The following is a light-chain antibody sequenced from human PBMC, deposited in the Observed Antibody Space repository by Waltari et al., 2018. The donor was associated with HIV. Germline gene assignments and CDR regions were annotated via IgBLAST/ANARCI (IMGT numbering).Light chain of an antibody. J-gene: IGLJ3*02. Sequence: QSALTQPASVSGSPGQSVTISSTGTSSNVEGYNLFSWYQHHPDNAPTLVLFDANTRPSGIPFLFSASKSGNTSSLTISGLQPEDEADYYCCSYMSGSTLVFGGGTKVIV. CDR1: SSNVEGYNL. CDR3: CSYMSGSTLV. V-gene: IGLV2-14*02. CDR2: DAN.